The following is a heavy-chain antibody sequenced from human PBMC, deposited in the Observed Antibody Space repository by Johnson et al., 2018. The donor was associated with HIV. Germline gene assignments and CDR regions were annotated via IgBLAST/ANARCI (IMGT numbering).Heavy chain of an antibody. V-gene: IGHV3-52*01. CDR1: GFTFSSSW. Sequence: VQLVESGGGVVQPGGSLRLSCAASGFTFSSSWMHWVCQAPEKGLEWVADIKCDGSEKYYADSVKGRFTISRDNAKNSLYLQMNSLRAEDTAVYYCARAPHPDAFDIWGQGTMVTVSS. J-gene: IGHJ3*02. CDR2: IKCDGSEK. CDR3: ARAPHPDAFDI.